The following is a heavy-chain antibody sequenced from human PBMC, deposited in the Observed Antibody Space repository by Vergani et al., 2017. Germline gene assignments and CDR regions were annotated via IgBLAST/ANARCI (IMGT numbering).Heavy chain of an antibody. CDR3: ARGGLGSKYRHNWFGP. J-gene: IGHJ5*02. CDR1: GYNFTSFD. Sequence: QEQLVQSGAEVRKPGASVKVSCKASGYNFTSFDINWVRLATGQGLEWMGWMNPKSGNTAYAAKFQGRITMTRDSSTDTAYMEMKSLRSEDTAIYFCARGGLGSKYRHNWFGPWGQGTVVAVSS. V-gene: IGHV1-8*01. CDR2: MNPKSGNT. D-gene: IGHD3-16*02.